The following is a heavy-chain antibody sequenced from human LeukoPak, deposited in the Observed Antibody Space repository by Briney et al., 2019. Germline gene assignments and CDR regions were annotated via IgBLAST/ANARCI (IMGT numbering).Heavy chain of an antibody. D-gene: IGHD3-10*01. CDR3: ARDLIYGSGSYHFDY. Sequence: ASVKVSCKASGYTFTGYYMHWGRQAPGQGLEWMGWINPNSGGTNYAQKFQGRVTMTRDTSISTAYMELSRLRSDDTAVYYCARDLIYGSGSYHFDYWGQGTLVTVSS. CDR2: INPNSGGT. J-gene: IGHJ4*02. CDR1: GYTFTGYY. V-gene: IGHV1-2*02.